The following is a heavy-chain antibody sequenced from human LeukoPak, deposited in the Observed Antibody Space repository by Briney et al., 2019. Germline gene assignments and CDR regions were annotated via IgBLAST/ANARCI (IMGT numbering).Heavy chain of an antibody. CDR3: ARGGLDTRRGGYFDY. Sequence: PSETLSLTCTVSGGSISSYYWSWIRQPPGKGLEWIGEISHSGSTYYNPSLKSRVTVSVDTSKSQFSLKLSSVTAADTAVYYCARGGLDTRRGGYFDYWGQGILVTVSS. D-gene: IGHD5-18*01. V-gene: IGHV4-34*01. CDR2: ISHSGST. CDR1: GGSISSYY. J-gene: IGHJ4*02.